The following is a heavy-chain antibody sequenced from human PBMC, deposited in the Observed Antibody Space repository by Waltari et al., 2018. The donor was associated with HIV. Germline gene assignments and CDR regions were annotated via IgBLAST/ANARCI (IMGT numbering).Heavy chain of an antibody. J-gene: IGHJ4*02. V-gene: IGHV3-53*01. CDR3: ATVLVRTSWVITTAPFDY. CDR2: IYSNATT. CDR1: GVAVINNY. D-gene: IGHD3-22*01. Sequence: EVQLVESGGGLIQPGGSLRLACAASGVAVINNYMSWVRQAPGKGLDWCQLIYSNATTYYADPVKGRFTISRDNSKNTVYLQMNSLRADDTAVYFCATVLVRTSWVITTAPFDYWGQGTLVTVS.